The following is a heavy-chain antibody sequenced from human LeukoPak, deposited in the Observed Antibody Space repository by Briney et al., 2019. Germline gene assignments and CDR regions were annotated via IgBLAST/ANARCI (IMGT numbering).Heavy chain of an antibody. CDR3: ARIAVAATWNFDF. V-gene: IGHV1-18*01. CDR1: GYTFNNFE. D-gene: IGHD6-19*01. Sequence: ASVKVSCKASGYTFNNFEISWVRQAPGQGLEWMGWINPYNGNTISAQKLQGRVTMTTDTSTSKAYMELRSLRSDDTAVYYCARIAVAATWNFDFWGQGTLVTVSS. CDR2: INPYNGNT. J-gene: IGHJ4*02.